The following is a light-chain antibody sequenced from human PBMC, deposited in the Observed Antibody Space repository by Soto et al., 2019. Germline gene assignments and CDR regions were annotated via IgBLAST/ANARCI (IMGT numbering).Light chain of an antibody. CDR2: GAS. Sequence: EIVLSQSPGTLSLSPGERATLSCRASQSVSDNYLAWYQQKPGQAPRLLIYGASNRATGIPDRFSGSGSGTDYTLTISRLEPEDFAVYYCQHYGTSPPFTFGPGTKVDIK. CDR1: QSVSDNY. J-gene: IGKJ3*01. CDR3: QHYGTSPPFT. V-gene: IGKV3-20*01.